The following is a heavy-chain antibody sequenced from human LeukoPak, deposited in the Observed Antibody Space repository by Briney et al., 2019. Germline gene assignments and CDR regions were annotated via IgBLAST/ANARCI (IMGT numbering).Heavy chain of an antibody. V-gene: IGHV3-21*01. CDR3: ARDHGGDY. Sequence: PGGSLRLSCAASGFTFSSYSMNWVRQAPGKGQEWVSSISSSSSYIYYADSVKGRFTISRDNAKNSLYLQMNSLRAEDTAVYYCARDHGGDYWGQGTLVTVSS. D-gene: IGHD3-10*01. CDR1: GFTFSSYS. CDR2: ISSSSSYI. J-gene: IGHJ4*02.